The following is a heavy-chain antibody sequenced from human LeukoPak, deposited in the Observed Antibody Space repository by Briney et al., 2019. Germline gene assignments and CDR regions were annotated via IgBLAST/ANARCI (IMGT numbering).Heavy chain of an antibody. Sequence: SETLSLTCAVFGVSFSGSYWSWVRQPPGKGLEWIGEINQSGGTNYNASLKSRVTISVDTSKNQFSLKLSSVTAADTAVYYCAGRLIAAAGYQEWGQGTLVTVSS. J-gene: IGHJ4*02. CDR1: GVSFSGSY. V-gene: IGHV4-34*01. D-gene: IGHD6-13*01. CDR3: AGRLIAAAGYQE. CDR2: INQSGGT.